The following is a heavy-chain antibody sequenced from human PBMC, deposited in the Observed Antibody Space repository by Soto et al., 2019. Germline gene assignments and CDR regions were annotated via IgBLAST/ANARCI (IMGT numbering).Heavy chain of an antibody. V-gene: IGHV1-69*12. CDR1: GGTFSSYA. D-gene: IGHD2-2*01. J-gene: IGHJ6*02. CDR2: IIPIFGTE. CDR3: ASCISTSYYYNGMDV. Sequence: QVQLVQSGAEVKTPGSSVKVSCKASGGTFSSYAISWVRQAPGQGLEWMGVIIPIFGTETYAQKFQGRVRMTAEESTSTAYMELSSLRSEDTAVYYCASCISTSYYYNGMDVWGQGTTVTVSS.